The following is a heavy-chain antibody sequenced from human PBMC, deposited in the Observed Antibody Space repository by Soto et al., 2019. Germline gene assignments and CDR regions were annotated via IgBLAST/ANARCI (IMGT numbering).Heavy chain of an antibody. CDR3: ARSEYDSSGYYSYYYYGMDV. V-gene: IGHV3-33*01. CDR1: GFTFSSYG. Sequence: GGPLRLSYAASGFTFSSYGMHWVRQAPGKGLEWVAVIWYDGSNKYYADSVKGRFTISRDNSKNTLYLQMNSLRAEDTAVYYCARSEYDSSGYYSYYYYGMDVWVQGTTVTVSS. D-gene: IGHD3-22*01. J-gene: IGHJ6*02. CDR2: IWYDGSNK.